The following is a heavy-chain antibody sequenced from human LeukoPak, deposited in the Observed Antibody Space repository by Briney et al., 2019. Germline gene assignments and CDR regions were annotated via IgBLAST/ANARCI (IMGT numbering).Heavy chain of an antibody. D-gene: IGHD3-3*01. CDR1: GYTFTGYY. J-gene: IGHJ6*02. CDR3: AREPYYDSRFYYYYGMDV. CDR2: INPNSGGT. V-gene: IGHV1-2*04. Sequence: ASVKVSCKASGYTFTGYYIHWVRQAPGQGLEWMGWINPNSGGTDYAQKFQGWVTMTRDTSISTAYMELSRLRSDDTAVYYCAREPYYDSRFYYYYGMDVWGQGTTVTVSS.